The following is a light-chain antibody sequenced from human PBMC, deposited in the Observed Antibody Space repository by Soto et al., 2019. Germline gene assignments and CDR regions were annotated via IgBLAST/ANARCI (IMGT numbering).Light chain of an antibody. V-gene: IGKV1-5*01. Sequence: DIQMTQSPSTLSASLGDRVTITCRASQTTTRWMAWYQQKPGKAPKLLIYDASTLESGVPSRFSGSGSGTDFTLTISSLQPEDFETYYCQQSYSNPPTFGGGTKVDIK. CDR3: QQSYSNPPT. CDR2: DAS. J-gene: IGKJ4*01. CDR1: QTTTRW.